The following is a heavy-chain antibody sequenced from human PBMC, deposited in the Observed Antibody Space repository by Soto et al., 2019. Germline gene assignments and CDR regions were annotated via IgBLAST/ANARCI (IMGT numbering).Heavy chain of an antibody. CDR2: ISAYSGNT. V-gene: IGHV1-18*04. CDR1: GYTFTYYE. D-gene: IGHD4-17*01. J-gene: IGHJ4*01. CDR3: ARVVKAGDYGDYGRYYFDY. Sequence: ASVKVSCKASGYTFTYYEITWVRQAPGQGLEWMGWISAYSGNTNYAQKLQGRLTMTTDTSTNTAYMELRSLRYDATAVYYCARVVKAGDYGDYGRYYFDYWGHGTLVTVSS.